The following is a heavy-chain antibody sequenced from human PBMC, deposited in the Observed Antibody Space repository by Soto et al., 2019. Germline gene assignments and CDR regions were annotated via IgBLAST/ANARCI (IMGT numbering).Heavy chain of an antibody. CDR2: IYYSGST. V-gene: IGHV4-59*08. CDR3: VRHLVDDACHI. CDR1: GGSISSYY. Sequence: PSETLSLTCTVSGGSISSYYWSWIRQPPGKGLEWIGYIYYSGSTNYNPSLKSRVTISVDTSKNQFSLKLSSVTAADTAVYYCVRHLVDDACHIWGRGTMVTVSS. J-gene: IGHJ3*02.